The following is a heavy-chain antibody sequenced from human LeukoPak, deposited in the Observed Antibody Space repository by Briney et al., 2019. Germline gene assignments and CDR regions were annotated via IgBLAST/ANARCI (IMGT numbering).Heavy chain of an antibody. J-gene: IGHJ4*02. CDR2: IRSDGSDT. Sequence: GGSLRLSCAASGFTFSDTWMHWVRQAPGEGLVWVSRIRSDGSDTRYAESVKGRFTISRDNAKNTLYLQMNSLRAEDTAVYYCARDLEEYCSGGSCSLFDQWGQGTLVTVSS. CDR1: GFTFSDTW. D-gene: IGHD2-15*01. CDR3: ARDLEEYCSGGSCSLFDQ. V-gene: IGHV3-74*01.